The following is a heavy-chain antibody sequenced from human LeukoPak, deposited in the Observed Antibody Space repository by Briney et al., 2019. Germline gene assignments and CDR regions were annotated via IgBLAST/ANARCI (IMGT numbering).Heavy chain of an antibody. V-gene: IGHV3-33*01. Sequence: RTGGSLRLSCAASGFTFSSYGMHWVRQAPGKGLEWVAVIWYDGSNKYYADSVKGRFTISRDNSKNTLYLQMNSLRAEDTAVCYCARGLGYGDYSLDYWGQGTLVTVSS. D-gene: IGHD4-17*01. J-gene: IGHJ4*02. CDR3: ARGLGYGDYSLDY. CDR2: IWYDGSNK. CDR1: GFTFSSYG.